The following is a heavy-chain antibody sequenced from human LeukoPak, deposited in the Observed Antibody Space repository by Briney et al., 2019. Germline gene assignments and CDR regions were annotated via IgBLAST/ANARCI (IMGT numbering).Heavy chain of an antibody. CDR1: GLTFRNYW. CDR3: VSWSGKYYVTSEIPANS. V-gene: IGHV3-7*01. D-gene: IGHD3-10*02. CDR2: ISEDGSNK. Sequence: HAGGSLRLSCAASGLTFRNYWMSWIRQAPGKGLEWAAHISEDGSNKYYVDSVKGRFTISRDNAKNSLYLQMNSLRVEDTAVYYCVSWSGKYYVTSEIPANSWGQGTLVTASS. J-gene: IGHJ4*02.